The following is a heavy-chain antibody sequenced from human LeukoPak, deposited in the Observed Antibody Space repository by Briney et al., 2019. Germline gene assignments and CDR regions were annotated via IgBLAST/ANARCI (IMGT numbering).Heavy chain of an antibody. V-gene: IGHV3-30*04. CDR1: GFTFSRHA. Sequence: QPGRSLRLSCAASGFTFSRHAIHWVRQAPGKGLEWVAVISYDGNKKDYTDSVKGRFTISRDNSKNTLYLQMNSLRAEDTAVYYCASIAAAGSSFDYWGQGTLVTVSS. D-gene: IGHD6-13*01. J-gene: IGHJ4*02. CDR2: ISYDGNKK. CDR3: ASIAAAGSSFDY.